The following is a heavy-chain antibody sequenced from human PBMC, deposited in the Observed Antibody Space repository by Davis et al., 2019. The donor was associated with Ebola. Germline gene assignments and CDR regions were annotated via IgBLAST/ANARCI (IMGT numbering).Heavy chain of an antibody. D-gene: IGHD5-12*01. V-gene: IGHV3-11*06. Sequence: GESLKISCAASGFTFSDYYMSWIRQAPGKGLEWVSYISSSSSYTNYADSVKGRFTISRDNAKNSLYLQMNSLRAEDTAVYYCARHSREYSGYDGFDYWGQGTLVTVSS. J-gene: IGHJ4*02. CDR1: GFTFSDYY. CDR3: ARHSREYSGYDGFDY. CDR2: ISSSSSYT.